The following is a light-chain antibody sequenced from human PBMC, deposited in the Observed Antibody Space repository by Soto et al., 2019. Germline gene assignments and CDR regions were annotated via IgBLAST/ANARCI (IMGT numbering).Light chain of an antibody. CDR3: CSYEGSRTNWV. Sequence: QSVLTQPASVSGSPGQSITISCTGTSSDVGSYNLVSWYQQYPGKVPKLMIYEGSKRPSGVSDRFSGSKSGNTASLTITGLQAEDEADYYCCSYEGSRTNWVFGGGTKLTVL. CDR1: SSDVGSYNL. CDR2: EGS. J-gene: IGLJ3*02. V-gene: IGLV2-23*01.